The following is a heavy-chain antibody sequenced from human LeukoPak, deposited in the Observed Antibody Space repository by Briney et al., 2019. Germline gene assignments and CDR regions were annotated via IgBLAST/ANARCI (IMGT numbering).Heavy chain of an antibody. J-gene: IGHJ4*02. CDR3: TRSYYYDSSGLIAY. Sequence: GGSLRLSCTASGFTFGDYAMSWFRQAPGKGLEWVGFIRSKAYGGTTEYAASVKGRFTISRDDSKSIAYLQMNSLKTEDTAVYYCTRSYYYDSSGLIAYWGQGTLVTVSS. CDR2: IRSKAYGGTT. D-gene: IGHD3-22*01. CDR1: GFTFGDYA. V-gene: IGHV3-49*03.